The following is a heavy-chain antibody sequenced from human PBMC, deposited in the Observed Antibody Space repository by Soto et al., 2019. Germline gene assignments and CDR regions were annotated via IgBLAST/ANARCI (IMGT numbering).Heavy chain of an antibody. CDR2: IYYSGST. Sequence: PSETLSLTCTVSGGSISSYYWSWIRQPPGKGLEWIGYIYYSGSTNYNPSLKSRVTISVDTSKNQFSLKLSSVTAADTAVYYCARDRRPMDVWGEGTTVTVSS. CDR1: GGSISSYY. J-gene: IGHJ6*04. CDR3: ARDRRPMDV. D-gene: IGHD6-6*01. V-gene: IGHV4-59*01.